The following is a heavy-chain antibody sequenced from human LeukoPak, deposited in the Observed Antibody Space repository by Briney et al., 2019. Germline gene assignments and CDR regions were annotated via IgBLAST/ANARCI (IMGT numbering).Heavy chain of an antibody. CDR1: GGTFSSYA. V-gene: IGHV1-69*05. CDR3: ARSLSGSYYFDY. CDR2: IIPIFGTA. D-gene: IGHD1-26*01. Sequence: SVKVSCKASGGTFSSYAISWVRQAPGQGLEWMGGIIPIFGTANYAQKFQGRVTITTDESTSTAYVELSSLRSEDTAVYYCARSLSGSYYFDYWGQGTLVTVSS. J-gene: IGHJ4*02.